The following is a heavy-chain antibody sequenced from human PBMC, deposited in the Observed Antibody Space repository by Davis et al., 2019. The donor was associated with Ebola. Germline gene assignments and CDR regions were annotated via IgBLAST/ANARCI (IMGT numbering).Heavy chain of an antibody. CDR3: ARGSQWLGPDY. CDR2: VYYGRST. Sequence: MPSETLSLTCTVSGGSISGYYWSWIRQAPGKGLEWIGYVYYGRSTDYNPSLKSRVTMSVDTSKKHFSLKLGSVTAADTAVYYCARGSQWLGPDYWGQGTLVTVSS. J-gene: IGHJ4*02. CDR1: GGSISGYY. D-gene: IGHD6-19*01. V-gene: IGHV4-59*13.